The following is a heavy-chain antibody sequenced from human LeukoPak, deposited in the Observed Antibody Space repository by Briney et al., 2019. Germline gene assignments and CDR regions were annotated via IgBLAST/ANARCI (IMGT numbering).Heavy chain of an antibody. CDR1: GFTFSSYG. V-gene: IGHV3-30*18. Sequence: PGGSLRLSCAASGFTFSSYGMHWVRQAPGKGLEWVAVISYDGSNKYYAVSVKGRFTISRDNSKNTLYLQMNSLRAEDTAVYYCAKDGLQLVLYYYYCGMDVWGQGTTVTVSS. CDR2: ISYDGSNK. J-gene: IGHJ6*02. D-gene: IGHD6-13*01. CDR3: AKDGLQLVLYYYYCGMDV.